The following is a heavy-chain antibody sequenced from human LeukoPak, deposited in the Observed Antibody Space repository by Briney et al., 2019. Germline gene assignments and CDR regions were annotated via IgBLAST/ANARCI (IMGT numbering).Heavy chain of an antibody. CDR2: IIPIFGTA. Sequence: SVKVSCKASGGTFSSYAISWVRQAPGQGLEWMGGIIPIFGTANYAQKFQGRVTITADESTSTAYMELSSLRSEDTAVYYCARAPLVVVNYYYYMDVWGKGTTVTVSS. V-gene: IGHV1-69*13. D-gene: IGHD2-2*01. J-gene: IGHJ6*03. CDR1: GGTFSSYA. CDR3: ARAPLVVVNYYYYMDV.